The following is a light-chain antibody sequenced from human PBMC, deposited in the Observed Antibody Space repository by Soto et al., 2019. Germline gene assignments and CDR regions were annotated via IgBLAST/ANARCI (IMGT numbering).Light chain of an antibody. CDR1: QSVSSN. CDR3: QQYDNWPPWT. V-gene: IGKV3-15*01. CDR2: GAS. J-gene: IGKJ1*01. Sequence: EIVMTQSPAILSVSPGERATLSCRASQSVSSNLAWYQQKPGQAPRLLLYGASTRATGIPDRFSGSGSETEFTLTISSLQPEDFAVYYCQQYDNWPPWTFGQGTKVEIK.